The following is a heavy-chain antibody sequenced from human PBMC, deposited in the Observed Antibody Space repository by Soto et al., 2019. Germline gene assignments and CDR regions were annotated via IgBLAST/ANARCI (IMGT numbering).Heavy chain of an antibody. CDR1: GFTFSSYA. CDR2: ISGSGGST. CDR3: ARTYGGNSGNDDY. J-gene: IGHJ4*02. D-gene: IGHD4-17*01. V-gene: IGHV3-23*01. Sequence: EVQLLASGGGLVQPGGSLRLSCAASGFTFSSYAMSWVRQAPGKGLEWVSAISGSGGSTYYADSVKGRFTISRDNSKNTLYLQMNSLRAEDTAVYYCARTYGGNSGNDDYWGQGTLVTVSS.